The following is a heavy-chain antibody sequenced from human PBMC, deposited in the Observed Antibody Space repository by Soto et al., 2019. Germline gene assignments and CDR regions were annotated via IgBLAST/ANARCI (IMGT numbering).Heavy chain of an antibody. CDR1: GGTFSSYA. D-gene: IGHD3-16*01. J-gene: IGHJ4*02. V-gene: IGHV1-69*13. CDR2: IIPIFGTA. Sequence: ASVKVSCKASGGTFSSYAISWVRQAPGQGLEWMGGIIPIFGTANYAQKFQGRVTITADESTSTAYMELSSLRSEDTAVYYCASNGRDTIYYDYVSLDYWGQGTLVTVSS. CDR3: ASNGRDTIYYDYVSLDY.